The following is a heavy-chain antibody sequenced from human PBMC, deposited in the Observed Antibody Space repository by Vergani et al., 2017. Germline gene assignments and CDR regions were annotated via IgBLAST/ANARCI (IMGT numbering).Heavy chain of an antibody. Sequence: QLQLQESDPRLVNPSQTLSLTCTLSGDAISRDTYSWNWVRQPPGKPLEWIGYVYYSGTTYYNPSLEGRVTMSIDTSKNHFSLTLTSVTAADSAFYFCARGQTGYSGNWSTYFGYMDVWGKGTTVTVSS. J-gene: IGHJ6*03. CDR1: GDAISRDTYS. CDR3: ARGQTGYSGNWSTYFGYMDV. V-gene: IGHV4-30-2*01. D-gene: IGHD3-9*01. CDR2: VYYSGTT.